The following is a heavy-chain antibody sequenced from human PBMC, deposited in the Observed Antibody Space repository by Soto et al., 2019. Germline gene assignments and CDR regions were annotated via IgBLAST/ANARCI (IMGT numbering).Heavy chain of an antibody. J-gene: IGHJ4*02. CDR3: ARMGGRYYGSGSYHFDY. CDR2: INPSGGST. Sequence: ASVKVSCKASGYTFTSYYMHWVRQAPGQGLEWMGIINPSGGSTSYAQKFQGRVTMTRDTSTSTVYMELSSLRSEDTAVYYCARMGGRYYGSGSYHFDYWGPGTLVTVSS. CDR1: GYTFTSYY. V-gene: IGHV1-46*01. D-gene: IGHD3-10*01.